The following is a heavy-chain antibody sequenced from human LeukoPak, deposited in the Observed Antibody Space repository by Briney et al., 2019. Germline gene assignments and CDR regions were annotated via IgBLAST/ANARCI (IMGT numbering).Heavy chain of an antibody. V-gene: IGHV3-53*01. Sequence: GGSLRLSCAASGFSVSTNYMSWVRQAPGKGLEWVSVIYSGGSTYYADSVKGRFTISRDNSKNTLYLQMKSLRAEDTAVYYCARTDETAPAEDFQHWGQGTLVTVSS. D-gene: IGHD2-21*02. CDR2: IYSGGST. CDR3: ARTDETAPAEDFQH. J-gene: IGHJ1*01. CDR1: GFSVSTNY.